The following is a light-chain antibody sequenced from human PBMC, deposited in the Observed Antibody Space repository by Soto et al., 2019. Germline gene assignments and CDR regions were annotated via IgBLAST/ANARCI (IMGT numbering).Light chain of an antibody. Sequence: LTQPPSASGTPGQRVTISCSGSSSNIGSNYVYWYQQLPGTAPKLLIYRNNQRPSGVPDRFSGSKSGTSASLAISGLRSEDEADYYCAAWDDSLSEVFGGGTKLTVL. CDR1: SSNIGSNY. CDR2: RNN. J-gene: IGLJ3*02. V-gene: IGLV1-47*01. CDR3: AAWDDSLSEV.